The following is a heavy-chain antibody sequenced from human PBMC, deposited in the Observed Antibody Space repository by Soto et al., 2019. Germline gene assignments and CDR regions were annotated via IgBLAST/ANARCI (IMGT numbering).Heavy chain of an antibody. D-gene: IGHD1-20*01. CDR3: SHRSITETPLGMDV. CDR1: GFSLSTSGVG. J-gene: IGHJ6*02. V-gene: IGHV2-5*02. CDR2: IYWDDDK. Sequence: QITLKESGPTLVKPTQTLTLTCTFSGFSLSTSGVGVGWIRQPPGKALEWLALIYWDDDKRYSPSLKSRLTITKDTSNNQVVLTLTNIDPVDTATYYCSHRSITETPLGMDVWGQGTTVTVSS.